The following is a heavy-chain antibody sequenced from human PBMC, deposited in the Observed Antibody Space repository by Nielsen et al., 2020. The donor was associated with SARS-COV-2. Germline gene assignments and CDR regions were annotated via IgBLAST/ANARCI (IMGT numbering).Heavy chain of an antibody. CDR1: GYTFTSYG. J-gene: IGHJ4*02. V-gene: IGHV1-18*01. CDR2: ISAYNGNT. Sequence: ASVKVSCKASGYTFTSYGISWVRQAPGQGLEWMGWISAYNGNTNYAQKLQGRVTMTTDTPTSTAYMALRSLRSDVTAVYYCARARAGGDTGDYWGQGTLVTVSS. CDR3: ARARAGGDTGDY. D-gene: IGHD4-17*01.